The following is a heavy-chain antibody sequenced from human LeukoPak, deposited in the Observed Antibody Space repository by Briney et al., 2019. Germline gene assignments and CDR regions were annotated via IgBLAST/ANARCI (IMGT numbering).Heavy chain of an antibody. Sequence: GGSLRLSCTASGFTFISSWMSWVRQAPGKGLEWVANIKPDGSAIYYVDSVTGRFTISRENAKNSLYPQMNSLRAEDTAVYYCSEGNYFDYWGQGTLVTVSS. V-gene: IGHV3-7*01. CDR3: SEGNYFDY. CDR1: GFTFISSW. J-gene: IGHJ4*02. CDR2: IKPDGSAI.